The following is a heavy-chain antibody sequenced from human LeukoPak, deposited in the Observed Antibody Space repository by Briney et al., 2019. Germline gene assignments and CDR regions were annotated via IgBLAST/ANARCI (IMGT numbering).Heavy chain of an antibody. CDR3: ARVHPVADWAPDI. CDR1: GGSISSYS. CDR2: IDYSGSS. D-gene: IGHD3-9*01. Sequence: AETLSLTCSVSGGSISSYSWTWIRQPPGKGLEWIGFIDYSGSSNYNPSLKSRVTISADPSTNHFSLNLTSVTAADTAVYFCARVHPVADWAPDIWGRGTMVTVSS. J-gene: IGHJ3*02. V-gene: IGHV4-59*13.